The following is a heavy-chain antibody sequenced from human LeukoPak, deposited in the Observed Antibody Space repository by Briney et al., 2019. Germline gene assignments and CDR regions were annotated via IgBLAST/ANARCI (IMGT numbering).Heavy chain of an antibody. D-gene: IGHD2-21*02. CDR1: GFTFSSYG. Sequence: GGSLRLSCAVSGFTFSSYGMHWVRQAPGKGLEWVAVIWYDGSNKYYADSVKGRFTISRDNSKNTLYLQMNSLRAEDTAVYYCARGAYCGGDCYWYLDYWGQGTLVTVSS. CDR2: IWYDGSNK. J-gene: IGHJ4*02. CDR3: ARGAYCGGDCYWYLDY. V-gene: IGHV3-33*01.